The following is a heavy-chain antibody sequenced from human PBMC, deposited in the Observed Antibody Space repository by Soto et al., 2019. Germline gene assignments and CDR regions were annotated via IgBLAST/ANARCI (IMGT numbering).Heavy chain of an antibody. CDR3: ARGRGSYQWYYFDY. V-gene: IGHV3-30-3*01. D-gene: IGHD1-26*01. CDR1: GFTFSSYA. Sequence: LRLSCAASGFTFSSYAMHWVRQAPGKGLEWVAVISYDGSNKYYADSVKGRFTISRDNSKNTLYLQMNSLRAEDTAVYYCARGRGSYQWYYFDYWGQGTLVTV. CDR2: ISYDGSNK. J-gene: IGHJ4*02.